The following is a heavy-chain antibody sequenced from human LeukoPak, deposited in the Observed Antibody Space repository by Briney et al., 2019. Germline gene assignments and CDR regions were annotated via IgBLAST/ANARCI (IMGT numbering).Heavy chain of an antibody. Sequence: ASVKVSCKVSGYTLTELSMHRVRQAPGKGLEWMGGFDPEDGETIYAQKFQGRVTMTEDTSTDTAYMELSSLRSEDTAVYYCATDPSGRYYFDYWGQGTLVTVSS. CDR3: ATDPSGRYYFDY. D-gene: IGHD1-26*01. V-gene: IGHV1-24*01. CDR1: GYTLTELS. CDR2: FDPEDGET. J-gene: IGHJ4*02.